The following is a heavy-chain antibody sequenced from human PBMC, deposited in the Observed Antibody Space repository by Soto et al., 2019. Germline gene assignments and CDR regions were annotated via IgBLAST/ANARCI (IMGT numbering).Heavy chain of an antibody. J-gene: IGHJ6*02. D-gene: IGHD3-10*01. V-gene: IGHV3-30*18. CDR1: GFTFSSYG. CDR3: AKITMVRGVRGDYGMDV. CDR2: ISYDGSNK. Sequence: QVQLVESGGGVVQPGRSLRLSCAASGFTFSSYGMHWVRQAPGKGLEWVAVISYDGSNKYYADSVKGRFTISRDNSKNTLYLQMNSLRAEDTAVYYCAKITMVRGVRGDYGMDVWGQGTTVTVSS.